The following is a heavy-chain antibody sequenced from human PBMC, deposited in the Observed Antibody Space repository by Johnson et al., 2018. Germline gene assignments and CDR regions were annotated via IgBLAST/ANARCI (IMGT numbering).Heavy chain of an antibody. CDR3: ATIRDYGDWAGCFDY. Sequence: VQLVQSGGGLVQPGESLILSCAASGITFSSYWMSWVRQAPGKGLEWVANIKQDGSEKYYVDSVKGRFIIARDNAKNSLYVQMNSLRVEDTAVYYCATIRDYGDWAGCFDYWGQGTLVTVSS. CDR2: IKQDGSEK. D-gene: IGHD4-17*01. V-gene: IGHV3-7*01. CDR1: GITFSSYW. J-gene: IGHJ4*02.